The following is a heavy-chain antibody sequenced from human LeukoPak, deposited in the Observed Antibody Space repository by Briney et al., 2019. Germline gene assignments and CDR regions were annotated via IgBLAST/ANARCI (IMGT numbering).Heavy chain of an antibody. CDR1: GFTFSSYA. CDR3: AKEVIVGVSFDY. J-gene: IGHJ4*02. D-gene: IGHD1-26*01. Sequence: GGSLRLSCAASGFTFSSYAMSWVRQAPGKGLEWVAAISGSCGSTYYAGSVKGRFTISRDNFKNTLYLQMNSLRAEDTAVYYCAKEVIVGVSFDYWGQGTLVTVSS. CDR2: ISGSCGST. V-gene: IGHV3-23*01.